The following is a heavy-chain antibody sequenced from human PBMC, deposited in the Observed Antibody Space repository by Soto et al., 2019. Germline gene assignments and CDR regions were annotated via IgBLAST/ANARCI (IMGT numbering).Heavy chain of an antibody. CDR3: ARDRVTMIVVNGMDV. CDR2: INSDGSST. CDR1: GFTFSSYW. V-gene: IGHV3-74*01. D-gene: IGHD3-22*01. Sequence: EVQLVESGGGLVQPGGSLRLSCAASGFTFSSYWMHWVRQAPGKGLVWVSRINSDGSSTSYADSVKGRFTISRDNAKNTLYLQMNSLRAEDTALYYCARDRVTMIVVNGMDVWGQGTTVTVSS. J-gene: IGHJ6*02.